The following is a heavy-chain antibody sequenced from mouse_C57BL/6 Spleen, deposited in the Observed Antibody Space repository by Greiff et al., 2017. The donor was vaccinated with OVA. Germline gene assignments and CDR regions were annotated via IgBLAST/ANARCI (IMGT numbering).Heavy chain of an antibody. Sequence: VQLQQSGAELVMPGASVKLSCKASGYTFTSYWMHWVKQRPGQGLEWIGEIDPSDSYTNYNQKFKGKSTLTVDKSSSTAYMQLSSLTSEDSAVYYCARSVGTAQASYYFDYWGQGTTLTVSS. CDR2: IDPSDSYT. CDR3: ARSVGTAQASYYFDY. J-gene: IGHJ2*01. D-gene: IGHD3-2*02. V-gene: IGHV1-69*01. CDR1: GYTFTSYW.